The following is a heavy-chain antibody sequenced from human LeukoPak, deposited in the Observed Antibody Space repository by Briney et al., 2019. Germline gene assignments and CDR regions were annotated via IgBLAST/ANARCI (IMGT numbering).Heavy chain of an antibody. D-gene: IGHD3-22*01. CDR2: IYTSGST. J-gene: IGHJ4*02. CDR1: GGSISSYY. V-gene: IGHV4-4*07. Sequence: SETLSLTCTVSGGSISSYYWSWTRQPARKGLEWIGRIYTSGSTDYNPSLKSRVTMSVDTSKNQFSLKLWSVTAADTAVYYCARESKSYDGSGYYHDSWGQGTLVTVSS. CDR3: ARESKSYDGSGYYHDS.